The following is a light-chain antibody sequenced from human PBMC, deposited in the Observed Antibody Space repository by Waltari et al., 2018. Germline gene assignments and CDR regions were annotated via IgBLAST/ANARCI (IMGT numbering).Light chain of an antibody. V-gene: IGLV1-47*01. CDR1: LSTIGRNY. CDR3: AAWDDSLRRKV. CDR2: WNN. Sequence: QSVLTQPPSVSATPRQRVTIPRSGSLSTIGRNYVYWYQQFPGTAPKLLIYWNNQRPSGVPDRFSGSKSGTSTSLAISGLRSEDEADYYCAAWDDSLRRKVFGGGTKLTVL. J-gene: IGLJ3*02.